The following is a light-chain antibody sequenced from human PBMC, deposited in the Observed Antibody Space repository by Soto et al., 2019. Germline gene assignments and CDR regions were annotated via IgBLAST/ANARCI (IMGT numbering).Light chain of an antibody. Sequence: DIQMTQSPSTLSASVGDRVTITCRASQSIDRWLAWYQQKPGEAPNSLIYDVSILEAGVPSRFSGSGSGTEFPLTISSLQSDDFATYYCQQYGNNPWTFGQGTKVEIK. CDR2: DVS. CDR3: QQYGNNPWT. J-gene: IGKJ1*01. CDR1: QSIDRW. V-gene: IGKV1-5*01.